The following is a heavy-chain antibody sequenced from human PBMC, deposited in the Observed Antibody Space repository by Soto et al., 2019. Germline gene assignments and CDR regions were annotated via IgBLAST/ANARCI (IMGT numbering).Heavy chain of an antibody. D-gene: IGHD2-2*01. CDR3: AIVVPPNCFDP. CDR1: GYTFHSYG. J-gene: IGHJ5*02. Sequence: ASVKVSCKASGYTFHSYGIRWVRQAPGQGLEWMGWIRAYNGNTNYAQKLQGRVTMTTDTSTSTANMELRSLRSDDTSVYYCAIVVPPNCFDPWGQGTLVTVSS. V-gene: IGHV1-18*04. CDR2: IRAYNGNT.